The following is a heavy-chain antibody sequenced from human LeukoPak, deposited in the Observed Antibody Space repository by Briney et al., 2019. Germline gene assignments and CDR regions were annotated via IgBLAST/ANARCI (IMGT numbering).Heavy chain of an antibody. J-gene: IGHJ2*01. D-gene: IGHD4-11*01. Sequence: ASVKVSCKASGYTFIEYYMHWVRQAPGLGLEWMGWINPNSGATNYAQNFQGRVTMTRDTSISTLYMELNSLRSDDTAAYYCARAALTTLRYFPLWGRGVLVTVSS. CDR3: ARAALTTLRYFPL. CDR1: GYTFIEYY. V-gene: IGHV1-2*02. CDR2: INPNSGAT.